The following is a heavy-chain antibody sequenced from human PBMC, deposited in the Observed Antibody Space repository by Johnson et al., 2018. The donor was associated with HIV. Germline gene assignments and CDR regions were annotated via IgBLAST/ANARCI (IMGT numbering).Heavy chain of an antibody. CDR2: INWHGGNT. Sequence: VPLAESGGGVVRPGGSLRLPSAASGFTFDDHGMTWVRPVSGQGLAWVSSINWHGGNTGYADSVKGRFTISRDNDENSLYLQMNSLRAEDTALYYCARVSYSGTYWAFDIWGQGIMVTVSS. CDR1: GFTFDDHG. D-gene: IGHD1-26*01. V-gene: IGHV3-20*03. J-gene: IGHJ3*02. CDR3: ARVSYSGTYWAFDI.